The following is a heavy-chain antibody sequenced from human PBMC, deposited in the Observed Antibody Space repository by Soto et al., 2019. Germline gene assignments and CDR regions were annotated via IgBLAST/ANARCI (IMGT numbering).Heavy chain of an antibody. D-gene: IGHD3-22*01. J-gene: IGHJ3*02. CDR2: IYYSGST. Sequence: KPSETLSLTCTVSVGSISSGGYYWSWIRQHPGKGLEWIGYIYYSGSTYYNTSLKSRVTISVDTSKNQFSLKLSPVTATDTDVNYCARTYDGSGPNSGGYAFDIWGQGTMVT. CDR3: ARTYDGSGPNSGGYAFDI. CDR1: VGSISSGGYY. V-gene: IGHV4-31*03.